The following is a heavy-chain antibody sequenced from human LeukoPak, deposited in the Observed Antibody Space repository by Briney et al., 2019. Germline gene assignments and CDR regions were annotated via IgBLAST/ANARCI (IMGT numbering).Heavy chain of an antibody. J-gene: IGHJ4*02. D-gene: IGHD2-21*02. CDR2: ISDIGGST. Sequence: PGGSLRLSRAPSGFTFSNYAMSWVRQAPGKGLEWVSIISDIGGSTIYADSVKGRFTISRDNSKNTLYLQMNSLRAVDTGTYYCAKGMGAYCDGDCSSRILDFWGQGILVTVSS. CDR3: AKGMGAYCDGDCSSRILDF. V-gene: IGHV3-23*01. CDR1: GFTFSNYA.